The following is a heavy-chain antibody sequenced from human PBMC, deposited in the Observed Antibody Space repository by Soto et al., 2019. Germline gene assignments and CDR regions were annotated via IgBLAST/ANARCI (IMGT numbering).Heavy chain of an antibody. CDR2: IWNDGSNE. CDR3: ARDQTDSGGYSDS. J-gene: IGHJ4*02. CDR1: GFNFSSYG. Sequence: GGSLRLSCEASGFNFSSYGIHWVRLAPGKGLEWVAIIWNDGSNEYYADSVKGRFTISRDNSKNTVYLQVSKLRAEDTAVYFCARDQTDSGGYSDSWGQGTLVTVSS. D-gene: IGHD3-22*01. V-gene: IGHV3-33*01.